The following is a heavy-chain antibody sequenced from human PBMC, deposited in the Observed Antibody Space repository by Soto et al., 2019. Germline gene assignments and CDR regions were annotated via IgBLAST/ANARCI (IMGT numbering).Heavy chain of an antibody. CDR1: GGSISSGDYY. J-gene: IGHJ6*02. Sequence: QVQLQESGPGLVKPSQTLSLTCTVSGGSISSGDYYWSWIRQPPGKGLEWIGYIYYSGSTYYNPALKSRVTISVDTSNNQFSLKLSSVTAADTAVYYCAREVAAAHYYYYYGREVWGQGTTVTVSS. CDR2: IYYSGST. CDR3: AREVAAAHYYYYYGREV. D-gene: IGHD2-2*01. V-gene: IGHV4-30-4*01.